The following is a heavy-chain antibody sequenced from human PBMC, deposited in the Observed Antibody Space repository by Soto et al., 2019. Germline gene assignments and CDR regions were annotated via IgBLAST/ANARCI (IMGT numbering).Heavy chain of an antibody. CDR2: ISAHNGNT. CDR3: ARGRYGDY. V-gene: IGHV1-18*01. CDR1: GYTFTSYG. J-gene: IGHJ4*02. D-gene: IGHD1-1*01. Sequence: QVHLVQSGAEVKKPGASVKVSCKGSGYTFTSYGITWVRQAPGQGLEWMGWISAHNGNTDYAQKLQGRVTVTRDTSTSTAYMELRSLRSDDTDVYYGARGRYGDYWGQGALVTVSS.